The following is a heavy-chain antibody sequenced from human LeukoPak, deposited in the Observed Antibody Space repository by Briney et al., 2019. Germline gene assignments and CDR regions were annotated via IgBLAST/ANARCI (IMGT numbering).Heavy chain of an antibody. V-gene: IGHV2-70*04. Sequence: SGPALVHPTPTLTLTCTFSGFSLRTSGMRASWIRQPPGKALEWLARSDWDDHKFYSTSLKTRLTISKDTSKNQVVLTMTNMDPVDTATYYCASEYPSPHWGQGTLVTVSS. J-gene: IGHJ1*01. CDR1: GFSLRTSGMR. CDR3: ASEYPSPH. CDR2: SDWDDHK. D-gene: IGHD1-14*01.